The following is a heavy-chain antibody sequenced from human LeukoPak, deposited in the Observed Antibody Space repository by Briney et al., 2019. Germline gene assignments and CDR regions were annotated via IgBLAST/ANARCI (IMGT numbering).Heavy chain of an antibody. CDR1: GFTFSTYW. CDR3: ARDYADVLRYFDWYPLGY. J-gene: IGHJ4*02. Sequence: PGGSLRLSCAASGFTFSTYWMHWFRQAPGKGLVWVSRIDRDGSGTSYADSVKGRFTISRDNAKNTLYLQMNSLRAEDTAVYYCARDYADVLRYFDWYPLGYWGQGTLVTVSS. CDR2: IDRDGSGT. D-gene: IGHD3-9*01. V-gene: IGHV3-74*01.